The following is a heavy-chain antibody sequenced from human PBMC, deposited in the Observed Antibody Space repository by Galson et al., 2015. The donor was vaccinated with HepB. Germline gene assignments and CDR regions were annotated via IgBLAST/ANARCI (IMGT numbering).Heavy chain of an antibody. CDR2: IKQDGVDK. Sequence: SLRLSCAASGFRFSAYWMSWVRQAPGKGLEWVANIKQDGVDKYYVDSVKGRFTISRDNAKNSLYLQMTSLRAEDTAIYYCARDPLDSGSYYNEDYWG. D-gene: IGHD3-10*01. CDR3: ARDPLDSGSYYNEDY. V-gene: IGHV3-7*03. CDR1: GFRFSAYW. J-gene: IGHJ4*01.